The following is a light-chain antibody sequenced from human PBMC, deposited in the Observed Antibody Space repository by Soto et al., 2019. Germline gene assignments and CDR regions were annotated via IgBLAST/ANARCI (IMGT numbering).Light chain of an antibody. Sequence: QSALTQPRSVSGSLGQSVTISCTGTSSDVGAYDFVSWYQQNPGKAPRLIIFDVIKRPSGVPDRFSGSKSGNTASLTISGLQSEDEADYYCSSYTTSTTHVVFGGGTKVTVL. CDR2: DVI. V-gene: IGLV2-11*01. CDR3: SSYTTSTTHVV. CDR1: SSDVGAYDF. J-gene: IGLJ2*01.